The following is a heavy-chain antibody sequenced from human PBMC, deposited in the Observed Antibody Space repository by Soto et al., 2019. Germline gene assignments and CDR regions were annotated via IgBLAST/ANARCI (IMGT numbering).Heavy chain of an antibody. J-gene: IGHJ5*02. V-gene: IGHV4-34*01. CDR3: ATFNPLLWFGELYPDP. CDR2: INHSGST. D-gene: IGHD3-10*01. Sequence: PSETLSLTCAVYGGSFSGYYWSWIRQPPGKGLEWIGEINHSGSTNYNPSLKSRVTISVDTSKNQFSLKLSSVTAADTAVYYCATFNPLLWFGELYPDPWGQGTLVTVSS. CDR1: GGSFSGYY.